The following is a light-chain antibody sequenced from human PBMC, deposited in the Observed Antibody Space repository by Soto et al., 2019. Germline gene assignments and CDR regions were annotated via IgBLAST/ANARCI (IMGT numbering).Light chain of an antibody. V-gene: IGKV1-39*01. CDR1: QSISSY. CDR2: AAS. Sequence: DIHMTQSASSLSASVGYRVTITCRASQSISSYLNWYQQKQGKAPKLLIYAASSLQSGVPSRFSGSGYGTDFNLTISSLQTEDFATYYCQQSYSTPWTFGQGTKVDIK. CDR3: QQSYSTPWT. J-gene: IGKJ1*01.